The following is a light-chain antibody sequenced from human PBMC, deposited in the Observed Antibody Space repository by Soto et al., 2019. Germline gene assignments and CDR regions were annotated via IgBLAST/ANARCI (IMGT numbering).Light chain of an antibody. CDR2: GAS. CDR1: QSVSSSY. CDR3: QQYGSSPTT. Sequence: EIVLTQSPGTLSLSPGERATLSCRASQSVSSSYLAWYQQKPGQAPRLLIYGASSRATGIPDRISGSGSGTDFTLTISRLEPEDFVVYYCQQYGSSPTTFGQGTKVEIK. J-gene: IGKJ1*01. V-gene: IGKV3-20*01.